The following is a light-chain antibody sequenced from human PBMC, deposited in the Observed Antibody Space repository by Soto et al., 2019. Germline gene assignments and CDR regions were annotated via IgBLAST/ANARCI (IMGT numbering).Light chain of an antibody. J-gene: IGKJ5*01. CDR3: QQYYNRPLT. Sequence: EIVMTQSPATLSVSPGERATLSCRAGQNIHTNLAWYQQKPGQAPRLLFYGASTGATGLPARFSGSGSGTDFTLTINSLQAEDWTVCSCQQYYNRPLTFGQGTRLEIQ. V-gene: IGKV3-15*01. CDR2: GAS. CDR1: QNIHTN.